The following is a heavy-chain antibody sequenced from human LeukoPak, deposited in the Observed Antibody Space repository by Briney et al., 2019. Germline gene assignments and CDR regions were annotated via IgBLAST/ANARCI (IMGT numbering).Heavy chain of an antibody. J-gene: IGHJ4*02. CDR2: IKSKTDGGIT. V-gene: IGHV3-15*01. CDR3: TTHSSSPYYFDY. Sequence: AGGSLRLSCAASGFTFSNAWMNWVRQAPGKGLEWVGRIKSKTDGGITDYAAPVKGRFTISRDDSKNTLYLQMSSLRTEDTAVYYCTTHSSSPYYFDYWGQGTLVTVSS. CDR1: GFTFSNAW. D-gene: IGHD6-6*01.